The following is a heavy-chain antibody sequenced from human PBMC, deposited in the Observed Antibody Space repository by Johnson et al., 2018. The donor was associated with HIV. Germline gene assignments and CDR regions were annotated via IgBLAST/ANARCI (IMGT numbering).Heavy chain of an antibody. CDR2: ISSSGSSR. Sequence: QVQLVESGGGVVQPGGSLRLSCAASGFTFSDYYMSWIRQAPGKGLEWVAYISSSGSSRYYADSVKGRFTISRDNTKNLLYLQMKSLRAEDMAVYYFSRHGGAPDSSSWYPLFGAFDIWGQGTMVTVSS. J-gene: IGHJ3*02. CDR3: SRHGGAPDSSSWYPLFGAFDI. D-gene: IGHD6-13*01. CDR1: GFTFSDYY. V-gene: IGHV3-11*01.